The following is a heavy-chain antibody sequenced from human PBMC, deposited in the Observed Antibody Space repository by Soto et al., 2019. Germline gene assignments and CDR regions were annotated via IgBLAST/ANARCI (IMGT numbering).Heavy chain of an antibody. J-gene: IGHJ4*02. CDR2: INYSGRT. Sequence: SETLSLTCSVSSGSISSSDYYWSLIRQPPGKGLEWIGYINYSGRTYYKPSLKSRVSISLDTPKNQFSLKLSSVTAADTAVYYCARHPGYYDILTGYTTYYFDYWGQGILVTVS. V-gene: IGHV4-30-4*01. CDR3: ARHPGYYDILTGYTTYYFDY. CDR1: SGSISSSDYY. D-gene: IGHD3-9*01.